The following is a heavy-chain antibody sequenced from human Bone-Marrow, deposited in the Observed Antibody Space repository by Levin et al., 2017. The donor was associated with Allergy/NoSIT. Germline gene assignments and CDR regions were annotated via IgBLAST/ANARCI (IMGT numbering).Heavy chain of an antibody. V-gene: IGHV3-15*01. J-gene: IGHJ4*02. CDR2: IKSKTDGGTT. D-gene: IGHD3-10*01. CDR3: TTIFLKGPPSHMVRGLYYFDY. CDR1: GFTFSNAW. Sequence: GGSLRLSCAASGFTFSNAWMSWVRQAPGKGLEWVGRIKSKTDGGTTDYAAPVKGRFTISRDDSKNTLYLQMNSLKTEDTAVYYCTTIFLKGPPSHMVRGLYYFDYWGQGTLVTVSS.